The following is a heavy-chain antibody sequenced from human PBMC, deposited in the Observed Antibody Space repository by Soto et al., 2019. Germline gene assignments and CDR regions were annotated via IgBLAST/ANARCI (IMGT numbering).Heavy chain of an antibody. J-gene: IGHJ4*02. V-gene: IGHV4-4*02. CDR2: IYHSGST. CDR1: GGSISSSHW. D-gene: IGHD3-16*01. CDR3: GGSGGGEDY. Sequence: QVQLQESGPGLVKPSGTLSLSCAVSGGSISSSHWWTWVRQPPGKGLEWIGEIYHSGSTNYNPSLKGPVTISVATSRNPFSLNPGSVAAADSAVYSWGGSGGGEDYWGQGILVTVSS.